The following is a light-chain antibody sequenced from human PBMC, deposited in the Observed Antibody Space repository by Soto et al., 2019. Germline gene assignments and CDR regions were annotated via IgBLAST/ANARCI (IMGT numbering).Light chain of an antibody. CDR2: LNSDGSH. CDR1: SGHSSYA. CDR3: QTWGTGIGV. Sequence: QLVLTQSPSASASLGASVKLTCTLSSGHSSYAIAWHQQQPEKGPRYLMKLNSDGSHSKGDGIPDRFSGSSSGAERYLTFSSLQSEDEADYYCQTWGTGIGVFGGGTKLTVL. J-gene: IGLJ3*02. V-gene: IGLV4-69*01.